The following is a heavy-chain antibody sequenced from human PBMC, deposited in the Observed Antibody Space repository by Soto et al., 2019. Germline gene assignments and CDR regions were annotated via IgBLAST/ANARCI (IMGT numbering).Heavy chain of an antibody. V-gene: IGHV3-33*01. D-gene: IGHD2-8*01. CDR2: IWNDGSNK. CDR3: ARDHESGFGVSVQAGFDY. Sequence: QVQLVESGGGVVQPGRSLKLSCAASGFIFGRFGMHWVRQPPGKGLEWVAVIWNDGSNKLYADSVQGRFTISRDNSKNTHYLEMDSLRAEDTAVYYCARDHESGFGVSVQAGFDYWGQGTLVTVSS. CDR1: GFIFGRFG. J-gene: IGHJ4*02.